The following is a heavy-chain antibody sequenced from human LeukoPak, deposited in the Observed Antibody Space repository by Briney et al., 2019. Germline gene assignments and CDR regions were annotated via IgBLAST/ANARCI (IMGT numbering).Heavy chain of an antibody. V-gene: IGHV4-38-2*01. D-gene: IGHD3-22*01. J-gene: IGHJ5*02. CDR1: GYSISRGYH. Sequence: SETLSLTCAVSGYSISRGYHWGWIRQPPGKGLEWIGSIHHSGSTNYNPSLKSRVTISVGTSKNQFSLKLSSVTAADTAVYYCARRLLGDSKKFDPWGQGTLVTVSS. CDR2: IHHSGST. CDR3: ARRLLGDSKKFDP.